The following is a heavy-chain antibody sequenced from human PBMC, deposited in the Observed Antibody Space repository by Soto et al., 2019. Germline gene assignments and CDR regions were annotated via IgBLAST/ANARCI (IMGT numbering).Heavy chain of an antibody. CDR1: GGSISSYY. V-gene: IGHV4-59*08. Sequence: SETLSLTCTVSGGSISSYYWSWIRQPPGKGLEWIGYIYYSGSTNYNPSLKSRVTISVDTSKNQFSLKLSSVTAADTAVYYCATLTNWGSYRYALNYWGQGTLVTVSS. CDR2: IYYSGST. CDR3: ATLTNWGSYRYALNY. D-gene: IGHD3-16*02. J-gene: IGHJ4*02.